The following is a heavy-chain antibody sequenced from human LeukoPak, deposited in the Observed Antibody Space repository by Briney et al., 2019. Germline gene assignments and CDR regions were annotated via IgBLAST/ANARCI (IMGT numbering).Heavy chain of an antibody. Sequence: GGSLRLSCAASGFIFSNLAMSWVRQAPGKGLEWVFAITGSGVSTYYADSVKGRFTISRDNSKNALYLQMNSLRAEDTAVYYCAKERSGVVPAALNYWGQGTLVTVSS. D-gene: IGHD2-2*01. CDR1: GFIFSNLA. V-gene: IGHV3-23*01. CDR3: AKERSGVVPAALNY. J-gene: IGHJ4*02. CDR2: ITGSGVST.